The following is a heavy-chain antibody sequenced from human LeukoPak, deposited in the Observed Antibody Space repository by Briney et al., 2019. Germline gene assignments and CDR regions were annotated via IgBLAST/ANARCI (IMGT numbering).Heavy chain of an antibody. CDR2: INTDGSRG. CDR3: AKDFYYYDSSGPSRFFDY. J-gene: IGHJ4*02. V-gene: IGHV3-74*01. D-gene: IGHD3-22*01. CDR1: GFTFSHYW. Sequence: GGSLRLSCAASGFTFSHYWMYWVRQAPGKGLVWVSRINTDGSRGNYADSVKGRFTMSRDNAANTLYLQMNSLRAEDTAVYYCAKDFYYYDSSGPSRFFDYWGQGTLVTVSS.